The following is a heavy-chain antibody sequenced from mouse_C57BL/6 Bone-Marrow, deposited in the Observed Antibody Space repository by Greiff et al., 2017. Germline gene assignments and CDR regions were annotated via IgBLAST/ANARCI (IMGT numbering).Heavy chain of an antibody. CDR1: GYTFTSYT. V-gene: IGHV1-4*01. D-gene: IGHD2-5*01. CDR2: ISPGSGYT. CDR3: ARTYYSNFGCAY. J-gene: IGHJ3*01. Sequence: QVQLQQSGAELVRPGASVKMSCKASGYTFTSYTMHWVKQRPGQGLEWIGYISPGSGYTKYNQKFKDKATLTADKSSRTAYMQLSSLTYEDSAVYYCARTYYSNFGCAYWGQGTLVTVSA.